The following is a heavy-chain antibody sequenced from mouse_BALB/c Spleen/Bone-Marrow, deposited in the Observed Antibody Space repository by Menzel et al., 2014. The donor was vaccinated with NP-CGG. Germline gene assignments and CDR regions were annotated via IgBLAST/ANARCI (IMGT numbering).Heavy chain of an antibody. D-gene: IGHD2-10*02. Sequence: EVMLVESGGGLVKLGGSLKLSCAASGFTFSSYYMSWVRQTPEKRLELVAAINSNGGSTYYPDTVKGRFTISGDNAKNTLYLQMSSLKSEDTALYYCARHGGYGNYFDYWGQGTTLTVSS. CDR1: GFTFSSYY. CDR3: ARHGGYGNYFDY. J-gene: IGHJ2*01. CDR2: INSNGGST. V-gene: IGHV5-6-2*01.